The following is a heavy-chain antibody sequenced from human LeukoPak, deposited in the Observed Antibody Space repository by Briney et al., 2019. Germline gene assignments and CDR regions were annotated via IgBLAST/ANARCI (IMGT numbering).Heavy chain of an antibody. D-gene: IGHD3-10*01. CDR1: GFTFSNYG. V-gene: IGHV3-30*18. J-gene: IGHJ4*02. CDR2: ISYDGSNK. CDR3: AKDEHVSMVRGLIDY. Sequence: GRSLRLSCAASGFTFSNYGMHWVRQAPGKGLEWVAVISYDGSNKYYADSVKGRFTISRDNSKNTLYLQMNSLRAEDTAVYYCAKDEHVSMVRGLIDYWGQGTLVTVSS.